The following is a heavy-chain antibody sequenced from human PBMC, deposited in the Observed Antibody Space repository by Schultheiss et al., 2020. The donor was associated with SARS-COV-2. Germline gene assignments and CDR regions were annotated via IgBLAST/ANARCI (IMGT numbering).Heavy chain of an antibody. V-gene: IGHV4-39*07. Sequence: SQTLSLTCTVSGGSITTNNFLWGWIRQPPGKGLEWIGNLYYSGTTTYSPSLKSRVTISVDTSKNQFSLKLSSVTAADTAVYYCARNRQLARRGYSYGFDYWGQGTLVTVSS. J-gene: IGHJ4*02. CDR1: GGSITTNNFL. CDR2: LYYSGTT. D-gene: IGHD5-18*01. CDR3: ARNRQLARRGYSYGFDY.